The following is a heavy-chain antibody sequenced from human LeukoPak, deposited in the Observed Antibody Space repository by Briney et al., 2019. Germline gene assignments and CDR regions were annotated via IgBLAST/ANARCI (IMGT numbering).Heavy chain of an antibody. CDR3: EKDAQRGFDYSNSLEY. V-gene: IGHV3-33*06. CDR1: GFTFSHYG. CDR2: IWSDGTNQ. J-gene: IGHJ4*02. D-gene: IGHD4-11*01. Sequence: PGRSLRLSCAASGFTFSHYGFHWVRQAPGKGLEWVAVIWSDGTNQFYADSVKGRFTISRDYSQKTVYLEMHSLRTEDTAMYYCEKDAQRGFDYSNSLEYWGPGTLVTVSS.